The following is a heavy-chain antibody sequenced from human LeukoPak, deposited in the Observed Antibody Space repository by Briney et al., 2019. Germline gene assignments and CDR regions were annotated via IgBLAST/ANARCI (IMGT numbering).Heavy chain of an antibody. CDR1: EDTFSTYY. D-gene: IGHD6-6*01. J-gene: IGHJ4*02. CDR3: ARDFVRRIDY. V-gene: IGHV1-46*01. Sequence: ASVKVSCKASEDTFSTYYIHWVRQAPGQGLEWMGIINPTGDTTRYAQKFQGRFTMTRDTSTGTVYMGLSSLRSADTALYYCARDFVRRIDYWGQGTLVTVSS. CDR2: INPTGDTT.